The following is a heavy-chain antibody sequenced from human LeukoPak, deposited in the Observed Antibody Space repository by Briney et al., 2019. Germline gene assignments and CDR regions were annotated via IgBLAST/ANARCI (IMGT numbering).Heavy chain of an antibody. CDR1: GFTFNNYG. CDR2: ISYDGRNK. CDR3: AKGPLRGTAAAIDY. D-gene: IGHD2-2*01. J-gene: IGHJ4*02. Sequence: GGSLRLSCAASGFTFNNYGMHWVRQAPGKGLEWVAVISYDGRNKHHPDSVKGRFTISRDISTDTLWLQMDSLRTEDTAVYYCAKGPLRGTAAAIDYWGQGTLVTVSS. V-gene: IGHV3-30*18.